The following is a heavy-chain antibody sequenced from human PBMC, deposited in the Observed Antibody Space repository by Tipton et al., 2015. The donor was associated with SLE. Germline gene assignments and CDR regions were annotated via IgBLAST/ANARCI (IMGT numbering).Heavy chain of an antibody. Sequence: TLSLTCAVYGGSFSGYYWSWIRQPPGKGLEWIGEINHSGGTNYNPSLKSRVTISVDTSKNQFSLKLSSVTAADTAVYYCARLEGADSGYEPIAVAGTLGYWGQGTLVTVSS. CDR3: ARLEGADSGYEPIAVAGTLGY. CDR2: INHSGGT. D-gene: IGHD6-19*01. J-gene: IGHJ4*02. V-gene: IGHV4-34*01. CDR1: GGSFSGYY.